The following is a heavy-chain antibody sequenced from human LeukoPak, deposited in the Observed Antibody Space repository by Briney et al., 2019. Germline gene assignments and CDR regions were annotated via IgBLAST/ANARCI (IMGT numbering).Heavy chain of an antibody. CDR2: IYYSGST. D-gene: IGHD6-13*01. CDR1: GGSISSGGYY. Sequence: PSETLSLTCTVSGGSISSGGYYWSWIRQHPGKGLEWIGYIYYSGSTYYNPSLKSRVTISVDTPKNQFSLKLSSVTAADTAVYYCARDRGAAAGTVNWFDPWGPGTLVTVSS. J-gene: IGHJ5*02. CDR3: ARDRGAAAGTVNWFDP. V-gene: IGHV4-31*03.